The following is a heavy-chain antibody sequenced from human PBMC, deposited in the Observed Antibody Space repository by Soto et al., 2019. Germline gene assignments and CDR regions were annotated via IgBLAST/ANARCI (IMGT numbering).Heavy chain of an antibody. CDR2: IYYSGST. D-gene: IGHD6-13*01. V-gene: IGHV4-31*02. J-gene: IGHJ6*03. CDR1: GFTVSSNY. CDR3: ARASYSSSWTYYYYCMDV. Sequence: LRLSCAASGFTVSSNYMSWIRQHPGKGLEWIGYIYYSGSTYYNPSLKSRVTISVDTSKNQFSLKLSSVTAADTAVYYCARASYSSSWTYYYYCMDVWGKGTTVTVAS.